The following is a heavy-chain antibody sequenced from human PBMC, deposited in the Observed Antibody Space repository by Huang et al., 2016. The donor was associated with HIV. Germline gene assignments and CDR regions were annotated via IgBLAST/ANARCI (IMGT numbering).Heavy chain of an antibody. J-gene: IGHJ6*03. CDR2: ISVYNGNT. D-gene: IGHD5-18*01. Sequence: QVQLVQSGAEVKKPGASVKVSCKASGYTFSSFGISWVRQAPGQGREWVGWISVYNGNTKFAQKFQGRLTMTTDTSTSTADMELRSLRSDDTAVYYCARGGGIQLWLLGYYYMDVWGNGTTVTVSS. CDR1: GYTFSSFG. V-gene: IGHV1-18*01. CDR3: ARGGGIQLWLLGYYYMDV.